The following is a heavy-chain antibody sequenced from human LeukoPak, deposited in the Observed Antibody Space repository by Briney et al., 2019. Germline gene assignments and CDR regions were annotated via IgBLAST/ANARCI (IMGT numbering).Heavy chain of an antibody. V-gene: IGHV4-59*12. CDR1: GGSISSYY. D-gene: IGHD4-17*01. CDR3: ARRPTVTTGGMDV. CDR2: IYYSGST. Sequence: SETLSLTCTVSGGSISSYYWSWIRQPPGKGLEWIGYIYYSGSTNCTPSLKSRVTMSVDTSKNQFSLKPSSVTAADTAVYYCARRPTVTTGGMDVWGQGTTVTVSS. J-gene: IGHJ6*02.